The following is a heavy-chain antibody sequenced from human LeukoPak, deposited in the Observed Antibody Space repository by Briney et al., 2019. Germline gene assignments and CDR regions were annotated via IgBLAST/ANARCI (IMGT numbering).Heavy chain of an antibody. D-gene: IGHD4-23*01. CDR1: GYTLTELS. J-gene: IGHJ5*02. CDR3: ARARRYPAPIRDYGGNTWFDP. V-gene: IGHV1-18*01. Sequence: GASVKVSCKVSGYTLTELSMHWVRQAPGKGLEWMGWISAYNGNTNYAQKLQGRVTMTTDTSTSTAYMELRSLRSDDTAVYYCARARRYPAPIRDYGGNTWFDPWGQGTLVTVSS. CDR2: ISAYNGNT.